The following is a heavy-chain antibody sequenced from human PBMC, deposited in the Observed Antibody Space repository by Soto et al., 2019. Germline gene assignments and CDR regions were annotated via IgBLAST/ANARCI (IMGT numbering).Heavy chain of an antibody. CDR3: ESVVVVSCSFDC. D-gene: IGHD2-15*01. Sequence: EASVKVSCKASGYTFTSYYMHCVLLAPGEGLEWMGIINPSGCSTSYAQKFQGRVTITRDTSTSTVDMELSGLISEYTAVDYCESVVVVSCSFDCWRQG. V-gene: IGHV1-46*01. CDR1: GYTFTSYY. CDR2: INPSGCST. J-gene: IGHJ4*02.